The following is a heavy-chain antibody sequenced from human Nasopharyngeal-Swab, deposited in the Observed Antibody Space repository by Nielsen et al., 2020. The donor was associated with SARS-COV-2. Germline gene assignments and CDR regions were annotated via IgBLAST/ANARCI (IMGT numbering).Heavy chain of an antibody. V-gene: IGHV4-39*01. CDR2: IYYSGST. CDR3: ARPYYDSSGYDAWFDP. CDR1: GGSISSSSYY. D-gene: IGHD3-22*01. Sequence: SATLSFTCTVSGGSISSSSYYWGWFRQPPGKGLVWIGSIYYSGSTYYNPSLKSQVTISVDTSKNQFSLKLSSVTAADTAVYYCARPYYDSSGYDAWFDPWGQGTLVTVSS. J-gene: IGHJ5*02.